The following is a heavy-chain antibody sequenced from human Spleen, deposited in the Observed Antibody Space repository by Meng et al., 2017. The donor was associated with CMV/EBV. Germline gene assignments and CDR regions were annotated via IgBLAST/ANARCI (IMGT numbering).Heavy chain of an antibody. CDR3: ARTGPGSYSVFDP. CDR2: INPNSGGT. Sequence: KASGYTFTGYYMHWVRQAPGQGLEWMGWINPNSGGTNYAQKFQGRVTMTRDTSISTAYMELSRLRSDDTAVYYCARTGPGSYSVFDPWGQGTLVTVSS. J-gene: IGHJ5*02. CDR1: GYTFTGYY. V-gene: IGHV1-2*02. D-gene: IGHD3-10*01.